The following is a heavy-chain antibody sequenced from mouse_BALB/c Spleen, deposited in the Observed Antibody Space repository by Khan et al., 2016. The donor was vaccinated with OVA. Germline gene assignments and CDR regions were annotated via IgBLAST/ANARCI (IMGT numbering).Heavy chain of an antibody. V-gene: IGHV3-6*02. CDR1: GYSITSAYC. CDR3: ASGGVVVPSWYFDV. D-gene: IGHD1-1*01. Sequence: EVQLQESGPGLVKPSQSLSLTCSVTGYSITSAYCWNWIRQFPGNKLEWMGYISYDGSNNYNPSLKNRISIPRDTTKNQFFLKLNSVTTEDTATYSCASGGVVVPSWYFDVWGAGPTVTVSS. CDR2: ISYDGSN. J-gene: IGHJ1*01.